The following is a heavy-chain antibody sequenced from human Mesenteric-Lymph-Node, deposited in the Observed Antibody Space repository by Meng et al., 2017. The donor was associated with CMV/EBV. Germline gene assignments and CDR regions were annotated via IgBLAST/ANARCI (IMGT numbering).Heavy chain of an antibody. D-gene: IGHD2/OR15-2a*01. V-gene: IGHV4-61*08. CDR2: IYGTGIT. CDR3: AKSRSSTPGIVDD. CDR1: GVSVTSGAYH. J-gene: IGHJ4*02. Sequence: VQLQESGPGLVKPSETLSLTSIVSGVSVTSGAYHWSWIRQSPGKGLEWIGYIYGTGITIYNPSLKSRVTILLETSKNQFSLKLNSVTTADTAVYYCAKSRSSTPGIVDDWGQGTPVTVSS.